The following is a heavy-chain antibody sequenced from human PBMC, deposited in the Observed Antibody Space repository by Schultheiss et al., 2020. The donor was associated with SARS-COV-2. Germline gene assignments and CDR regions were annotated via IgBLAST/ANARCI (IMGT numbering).Heavy chain of an antibody. V-gene: IGHV3-53*05. Sequence: GGSLRLSCAASGFTVSSNYMSWVRQAPGKGLEWVSVIYSGGSTYYADSVKGRFTISRDNSKNTLYLQMNSLRPEDTAVYYCAKDNYYYGMDVWGQGTTVTVSS. CDR2: IYSGGST. J-gene: IGHJ6*02. CDR3: AKDNYYYGMDV. CDR1: GFTVSSNY.